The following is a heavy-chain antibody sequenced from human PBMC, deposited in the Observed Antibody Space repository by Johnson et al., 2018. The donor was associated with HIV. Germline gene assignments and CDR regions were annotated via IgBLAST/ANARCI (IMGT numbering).Heavy chain of an antibody. CDR1: GFTFSSYV. CDR2: VLYDGSDK. Sequence: QVQLVESGGGVVQPGRSLRLSCAASGFTFSSYVMHWVRQAPGKGLEWVASVLYDGSDKQYADSVKGRFSIFRDSSKNTLYLQMNSLRVEDTAVYYCAKCIWGSSLIDVFDIWGQGTMVTVSS. CDR3: AKCIWGSSLIDVFDI. V-gene: IGHV3-33*06. J-gene: IGHJ3*02. D-gene: IGHD6-13*01.